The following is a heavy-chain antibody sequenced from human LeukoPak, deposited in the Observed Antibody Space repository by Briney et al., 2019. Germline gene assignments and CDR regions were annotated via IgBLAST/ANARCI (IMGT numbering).Heavy chain of an antibody. CDR3: ARDHDSSGYDAFDL. D-gene: IGHD3-22*01. CDR2: ISGRGDST. V-gene: IGHV3-23*01. Sequence: GGSLRLSCAASGFTFSSYAMSWVRQAPGKGLEWVSGISGRGDSTDYADSVKGRFTISRDNSKNTLYLQMNSLRAEDTAVYYCARDHDSSGYDAFDLWGQGTMVTVSS. J-gene: IGHJ3*01. CDR1: GFTFSSYA.